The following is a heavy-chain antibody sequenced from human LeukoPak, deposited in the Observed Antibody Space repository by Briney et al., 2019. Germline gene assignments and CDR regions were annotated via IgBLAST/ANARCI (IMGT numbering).Heavy chain of an antibody. D-gene: IGHD2-15*01. J-gene: IGHJ5*02. Sequence: GGSLRLSCAASGFTFSSYAMSWVRQAPGKGLEWVSSISGSGGSTYYADSVKGRFTISRDNSKNTLYLQMNSLRAEDTAVYYSAKDRGYDCGGGRCRFDPWGQGTLVTVSS. CDR2: ISGSGGST. CDR1: GFTFSSYA. CDR3: AKDRGYDCGGGRCRFDP. V-gene: IGHV3-23*01.